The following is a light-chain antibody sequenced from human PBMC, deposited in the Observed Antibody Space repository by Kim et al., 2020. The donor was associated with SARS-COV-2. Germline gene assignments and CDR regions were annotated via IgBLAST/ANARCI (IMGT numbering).Light chain of an antibody. CDR3: QQYDNAIT. CDR1: QDISNY. Sequence: SAYVGDRATTTCQASQDISNYLNWYQQKPGKAPKLLFYDSSNLETGVPSRFSGSGSGTDFTFTISSLQPEDIATYYCQQYDNAITFGQGTRLEIK. CDR2: DSS. J-gene: IGKJ5*01. V-gene: IGKV1-33*01.